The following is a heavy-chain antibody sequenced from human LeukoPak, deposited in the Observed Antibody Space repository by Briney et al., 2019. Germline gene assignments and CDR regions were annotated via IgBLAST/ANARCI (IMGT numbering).Heavy chain of an antibody. CDR3: AKGVCSSTSCPLNY. J-gene: IGHJ4*02. D-gene: IGHD2-2*01. V-gene: IGHV3-9*01. Sequence: GGSLRLSCAASGFTFDDYAMHWVRQAPGKGLEWVSGISWNSGSIGYADSVKGRFTISRDNAKNSLYLQMNSLRAEDTALYYCAKGVCSSTSCPLNYWGQGTLVTVSS. CDR2: ISWNSGSI. CDR1: GFTFDDYA.